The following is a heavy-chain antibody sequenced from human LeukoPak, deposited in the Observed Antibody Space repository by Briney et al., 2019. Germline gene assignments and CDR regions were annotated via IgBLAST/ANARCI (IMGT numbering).Heavy chain of an antibody. D-gene: IGHD7-27*01. CDR3: ARGINWAYFDY. CDR1: GFTVSSNY. V-gene: IGHV3-53*01. CDR2: IYSGGGT. Sequence: GGSLRLSCAASGFTVSSNYMSWVRQAPGKGLEWVSVIYSGGGTYYADSVKGRFTISRDHSKNTLYLQMNSLRAEDTAVYYCARGINWAYFDYWGQGTLVTVSS. J-gene: IGHJ4*02.